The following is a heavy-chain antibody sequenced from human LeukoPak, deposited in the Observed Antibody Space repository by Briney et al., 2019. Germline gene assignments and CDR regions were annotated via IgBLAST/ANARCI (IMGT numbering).Heavy chain of an antibody. D-gene: IGHD3-10*01. J-gene: IGHJ6*02. Sequence: GGSLRLSCAASGFTFSSYAMHWVRQAPGKGLEWVAVISYDGSNKYYADSVKGRFTISRDNAKNSLYLQMNSLRSEDTALYYCAKDKVWFGEFLSGMDVWGQGTTVIVSS. CDR2: ISYDGSNK. V-gene: IGHV3-30-3*01. CDR3: AKDKVWFGEFLSGMDV. CDR1: GFTFSSYA.